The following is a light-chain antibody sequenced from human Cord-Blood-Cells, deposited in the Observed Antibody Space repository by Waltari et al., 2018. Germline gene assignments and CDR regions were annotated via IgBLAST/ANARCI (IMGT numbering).Light chain of an antibody. CDR1: SSDVWSYNL. J-gene: IGLJ1*01. Sequence: QSALNQPPSVSRSPGPSITIPFTGTSSDVWSYNLLSWYQQHPGKAPKLMIYEVSKRPSGVSNRFSGSKSGNTASLTISGLQAEDEADYYCCSYAGSSTYVFGTGTKVTVL. V-gene: IGLV2-23*02. CDR2: EVS. CDR3: CSYAGSSTYV.